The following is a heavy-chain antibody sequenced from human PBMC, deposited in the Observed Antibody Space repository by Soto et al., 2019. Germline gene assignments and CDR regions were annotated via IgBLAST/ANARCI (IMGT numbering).Heavy chain of an antibody. CDR3: AIAYGRFDY. D-gene: IGHD3-10*01. Sequence: EVQLVESGGGLVQPGGSLRLSCAASGFTFSSYSMNWVRQAPGKGLEWVSYISSSNTTIYYADSVKGRFTISRDNAKNSLYLQMNSLSPEDTAVYYCAIAYGRFDYWGQGTLVTVSS. V-gene: IGHV3-48*01. J-gene: IGHJ4*02. CDR2: ISSSNTTI. CDR1: GFTFSSYS.